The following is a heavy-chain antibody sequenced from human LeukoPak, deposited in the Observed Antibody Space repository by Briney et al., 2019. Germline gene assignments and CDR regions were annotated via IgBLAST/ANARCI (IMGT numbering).Heavy chain of an antibody. CDR2: ISYDGSNK. Sequence: GGSLRLSCAASGFTFSSYGMHWVRQAPGKGLEWVAVISYDGSNKYYADSVKGRFTISRDNAKNSLYLQMNSLRAEDTAVYYCAKDREHRDYFDYWGQGTLVTLSS. CDR1: GFTFSSYG. V-gene: IGHV3-30*18. CDR3: AKDREHRDYFDY. J-gene: IGHJ4*02.